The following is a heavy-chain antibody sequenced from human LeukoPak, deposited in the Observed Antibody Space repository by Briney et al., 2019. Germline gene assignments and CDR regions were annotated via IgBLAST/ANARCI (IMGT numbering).Heavy chain of an antibody. D-gene: IGHD3-10*01. CDR1: GLTFSSFG. CDR2: TSFDGGNK. CDR3: AKDHGGSGSYPPVSV. Sequence: PGGSLRLSCAASGLTFSSFGMHWVRQAPGKGLEWVAVTSFDGGNKHYADSVKGRFTISRDNSKNTLYLQMNSLRAEDTAVYYCAKDHGGSGSYPPVSVWGQGTLVTVSS. V-gene: IGHV3-30*18. J-gene: IGHJ4*02.